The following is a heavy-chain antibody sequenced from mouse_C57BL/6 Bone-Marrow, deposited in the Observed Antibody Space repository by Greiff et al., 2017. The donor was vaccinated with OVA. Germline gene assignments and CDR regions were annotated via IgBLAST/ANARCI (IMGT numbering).Heavy chain of an antibody. Sequence: LHYSGPELVRPGTSVMVSCQASGYAFTNSLFEWVTPRPGQGLAWIGVINPGSGVTNNKEKCTGKATLTADKSSSTAYMQLSSLTSEDSAVYFCAREGYYAMDYWGQVTSVTVSS. J-gene: IGHJ4*01. CDR2: INPGSGVT. V-gene: IGHV1-54*01. CDR1: GYAFTNSL. CDR3: AREGYYAMDY.